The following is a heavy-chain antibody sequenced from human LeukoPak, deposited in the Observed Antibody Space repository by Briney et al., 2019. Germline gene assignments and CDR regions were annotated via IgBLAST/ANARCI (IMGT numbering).Heavy chain of an antibody. Sequence: SETLSLTCAVYGGSFSGYYWSWIRQPPGRGLEWIGEINHSGSTNYNPSLKSRVTISVDTSKNQFSLKLSSVTAADTAVYYCARYSSGVDYWGQGTLVTVSS. D-gene: IGHD6-19*01. CDR2: INHSGST. CDR3: ARYSSGVDY. CDR1: GGSFSGYY. V-gene: IGHV4-34*01. J-gene: IGHJ4*02.